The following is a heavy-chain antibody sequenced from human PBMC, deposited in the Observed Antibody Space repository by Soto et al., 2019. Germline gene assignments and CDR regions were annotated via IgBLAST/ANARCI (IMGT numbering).Heavy chain of an antibody. CDR3: TRATCSPGSSTSCDAFDY. V-gene: IGHV3-49*03. D-gene: IGHD2-2*01. Sequence: GGSLRLSCTASGFTFGDYAMSWFRQAPGKGLEWVGFIRSKAYGGTTEYAASVKGRFTISRDDSKSIAYLQMNSLKTEDTAVYYCTRATCSPGSSTSCDAFDYWGQGTLVTVSS. J-gene: IGHJ4*02. CDR1: GFTFGDYA. CDR2: IRSKAYGGTT.